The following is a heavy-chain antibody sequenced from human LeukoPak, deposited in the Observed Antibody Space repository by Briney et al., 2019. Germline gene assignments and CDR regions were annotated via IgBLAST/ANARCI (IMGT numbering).Heavy chain of an antibody. D-gene: IGHD3-22*01. CDR2: ISYDGSNK. J-gene: IGHJ4*02. Sequence: GGSLRLSCAASGFTFSSYAMHWVHQAPGKGLEWVALISYDGSNKYYADSVKGRFTISRDNSKNTLYLQMNSLRAEDTAVYYCARGITYYYDSSGYYEDYWGQGTLVTVSS. V-gene: IGHV3-30*04. CDR1: GFTFSSYA. CDR3: ARGITYYYDSSGYYEDY.